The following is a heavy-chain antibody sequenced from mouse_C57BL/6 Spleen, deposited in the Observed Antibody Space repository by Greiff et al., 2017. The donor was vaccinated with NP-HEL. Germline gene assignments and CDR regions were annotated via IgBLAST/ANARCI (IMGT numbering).Heavy chain of an antibody. CDR3: ARSPNYGSSYNYAMDY. D-gene: IGHD1-1*01. CDR1: GYTFTSYW. V-gene: IGHV1-50*01. CDR2: IDPSDSYT. J-gene: IGHJ4*01. Sequence: QVQLQQPGAELVKPGASVKLSCKASGYTFTSYWMQWVKQRPGQGLEWIGEIDPSDSYTNYNQKFKGKATLTVDTSSSTAYMQLSSLTSEDSAVYYCARSPNYGSSYNYAMDYWGQGTSVTVSS.